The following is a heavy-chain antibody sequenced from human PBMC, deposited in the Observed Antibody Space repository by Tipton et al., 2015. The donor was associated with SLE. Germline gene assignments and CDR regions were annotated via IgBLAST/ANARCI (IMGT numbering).Heavy chain of an antibody. CDR2: IHDTGST. CDR1: GGSISGYF. J-gene: IGHJ6*02. CDR3: VRHVVAVALGYGMDV. V-gene: IGHV4-59*08. Sequence: TLSLTCNVSGGSISGYFWSWIRQPPGKGLEWIGYIHDTGSTNSNPSLKSRVSIPFDTSQNQFSLKLTSVTAADTAVYYCVRHVVAVALGYGMDVWGQGTTVTVSS. D-gene: IGHD6-19*01.